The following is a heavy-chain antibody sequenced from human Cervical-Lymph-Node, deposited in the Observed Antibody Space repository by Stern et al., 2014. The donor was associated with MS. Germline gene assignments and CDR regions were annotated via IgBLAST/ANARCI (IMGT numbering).Heavy chain of an antibody. CDR1: GGSISSGSYY. CDR2: IYTSGST. Sequence: QVQLQESGPGLVKPSQTLSLTCTVSGGSISSGSYYWSWIRQPAGKGLEWIGRIYTSGSTNYNPSLKSRVTISVDPSKNQFSLKLSSVTAADTAVYYCARLDGDYNAFDIWGQGTMVTVSS. V-gene: IGHV4-61*02. CDR3: ARLDGDYNAFDI. J-gene: IGHJ3*02. D-gene: IGHD4-17*01.